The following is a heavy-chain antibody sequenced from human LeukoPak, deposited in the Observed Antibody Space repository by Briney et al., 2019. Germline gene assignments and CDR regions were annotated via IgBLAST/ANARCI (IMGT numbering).Heavy chain of an antibody. CDR2: MNDGGTI. J-gene: IGHJ6*03. CDR1: GGSFNIYY. V-gene: IGHV4-34*01. Sequence: SETLSLTCAVYGGSFNIYYWSWIRQSPEKGLEWIGEMNDGGTINYNPSLLSRVTISLDRSKNQFSLRLTSVTTADTAVYYCARRWNYGRNYYIDVWGNGATVSVSS. D-gene: IGHD1-7*01. CDR3: ARRWNYGRNYYIDV.